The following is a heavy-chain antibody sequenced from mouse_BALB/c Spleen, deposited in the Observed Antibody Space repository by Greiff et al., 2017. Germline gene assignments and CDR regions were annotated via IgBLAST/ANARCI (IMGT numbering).Heavy chain of an antibody. Sequence: EVKLQESGPGLVTPSQSLSLTCSVTGYSITSGYYWNWIRQFPGNKLEWMGYISYDGSNNYNPSLKNRISITRDTSKNQFFLKLNSVTTEDTATYYCARRGGYEGFAYWGQGTLVTVSA. CDR2: ISYDGSN. D-gene: IGHD2-14*01. CDR3: ARRGGYEGFAY. V-gene: IGHV3-6*02. CDR1: GYSITSGYY. J-gene: IGHJ3*01.